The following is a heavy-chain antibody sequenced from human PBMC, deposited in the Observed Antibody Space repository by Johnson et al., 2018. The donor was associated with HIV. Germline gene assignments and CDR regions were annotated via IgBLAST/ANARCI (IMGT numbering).Heavy chain of an antibody. CDR1: GFTVSSNY. Sequence: QVQVVESGGGLIQPGGSLRLSCAASGFTVSSNYMSWVRQAPGKGLEWVEVISYDGSNKYYADSVKGRFTISRDNSKNTLYLQMNSLRAEDTAVYYCAKRLTYANSLDAFDIWGQGTMVTVSS. D-gene: IGHD3-16*01. CDR3: AKRLTYANSLDAFDI. J-gene: IGHJ3*02. V-gene: IGHV3-30*18. CDR2: ISYDGSNK.